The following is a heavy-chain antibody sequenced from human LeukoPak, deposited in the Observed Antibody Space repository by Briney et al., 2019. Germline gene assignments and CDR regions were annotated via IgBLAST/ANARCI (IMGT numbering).Heavy chain of an antibody. CDR2: ISYDGSNK. Sequence: GGSLRISCAASGFTFSSYAMHWVRQAPGKGLEWVAVISYDGSNKYYADSVKGRFTISGDNSKNTLYLQMNSLRAEDTAVYYCARETGWPYLYYYYGMDVWGQGTTVTVSS. D-gene: IGHD6-19*01. J-gene: IGHJ6*02. CDR1: GFTFSSYA. V-gene: IGHV3-30-3*01. CDR3: ARETGWPYLYYYYGMDV.